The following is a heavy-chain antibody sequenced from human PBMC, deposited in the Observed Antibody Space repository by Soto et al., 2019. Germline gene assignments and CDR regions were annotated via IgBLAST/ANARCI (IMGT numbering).Heavy chain of an antibody. CDR3: ARDRGYCSGATCYNPLFDP. D-gene: IGHD2-15*01. V-gene: IGHV1-3*05. J-gene: IGHJ5*02. CDR2: INVGNGNT. CDR1: GYTFTTYR. Sequence: QVQLVQSGAEEKKPGASMKVSCKASGYTFTTYRMHWVRQAPGQRPEWMGWINVGNGNTKYSQKFQGRVTITRDTSASTAYMELSSLTSEDTAVYYCARDRGYCSGATCYNPLFDPWGQGTLVTVSS.